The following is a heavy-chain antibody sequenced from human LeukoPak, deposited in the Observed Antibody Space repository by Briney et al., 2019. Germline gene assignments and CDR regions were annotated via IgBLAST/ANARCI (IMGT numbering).Heavy chain of an antibody. Sequence: GGSLRLSCAASGFTFSSYSMNWVRQAPGKGLEWVSSISSSSNYIYYADSVKGRFTISRDNAKNSLYLQMNSLRAEDMAVYYCARDHYSGSYHGEYDSYYYGMDVWGQGTTVTVSS. V-gene: IGHV3-21*01. CDR1: GFTFSSYS. CDR3: ARDHYSGSYHGEYDSYYYGMDV. J-gene: IGHJ6*02. D-gene: IGHD1-26*01. CDR2: ISSSSNYI.